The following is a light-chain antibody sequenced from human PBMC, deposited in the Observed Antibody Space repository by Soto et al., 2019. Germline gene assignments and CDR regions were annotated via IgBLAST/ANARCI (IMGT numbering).Light chain of an antibody. Sequence: SYELTQPPSVSVAPGKTASITCGGNNIGTKSVHWYQQKPGQAPLLVIFYDSDRPSGIPDRFSGSNSGNRATLTISRVEAGDEADYYCQVWDGSSDPGNYVFGTGTKVTV. J-gene: IGLJ1*01. CDR2: YDS. CDR3: QVWDGSSDPGNYV. CDR1: NIGTKS. V-gene: IGLV3-21*04.